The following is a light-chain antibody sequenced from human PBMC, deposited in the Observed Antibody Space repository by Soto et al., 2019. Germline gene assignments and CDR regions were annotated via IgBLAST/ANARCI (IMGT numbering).Light chain of an antibody. V-gene: IGKV1-27*01. Sequence: DIQMTQSPSSLSASVGDRVTITCRASQGISNFLAWYQQKPGKVPKLLIYDASTLQSGVPSRFSDSGSGTDFTLTISSLQPEDVATYYCQKYNSAPRAFGQGTKVEIK. CDR2: DAS. CDR1: QGISNF. J-gene: IGKJ1*01. CDR3: QKYNSAPRA.